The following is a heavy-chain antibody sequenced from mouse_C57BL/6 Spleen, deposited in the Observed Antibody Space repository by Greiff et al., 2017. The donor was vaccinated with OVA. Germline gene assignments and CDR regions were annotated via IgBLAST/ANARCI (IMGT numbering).Heavy chain of an antibody. D-gene: IGHD2-4*01. CDR3: AREGDYDSAWFAY. V-gene: IGHV1-64*01. Sequence: VQLQQPGAELVKPGASVKLSCKASGYTFTSYWMHWVKQRPGQGLEWIGMIHPNSGSTNYNEKFKSKATLTVDKSSSTAYMQLSSLTSEDSAVYYCAREGDYDSAWFAYWGQGTLVTVSA. J-gene: IGHJ3*01. CDR1: GYTFTSYW. CDR2: IHPNSGST.